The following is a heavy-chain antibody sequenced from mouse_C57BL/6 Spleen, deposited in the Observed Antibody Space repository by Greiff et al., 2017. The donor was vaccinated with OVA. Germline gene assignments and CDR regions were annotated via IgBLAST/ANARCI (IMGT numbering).Heavy chain of an antibody. CDR2: ISSGGDYI. V-gene: IGHV5-9-1*02. Sequence: EVNLVESGEGLVKPGGSLKLSCAASGFTFSSYAMSWVRQTPEKRLEWVAYISSGGDYIYYADTVKGRFTISRDNARNTLYLQMSSLKSEDTAMYYCTRRGFITTVVATDYYAMDYWGQGTSVTVSS. J-gene: IGHJ4*01. CDR1: GFTFSSYA. D-gene: IGHD1-1*01. CDR3: TRRGFITTVVATDYYAMDY.